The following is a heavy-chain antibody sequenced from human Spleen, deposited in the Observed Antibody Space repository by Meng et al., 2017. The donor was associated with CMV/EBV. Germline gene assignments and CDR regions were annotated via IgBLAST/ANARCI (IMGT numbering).Heavy chain of an antibody. CDR1: GYTFTDYY. J-gene: IGHJ4*02. Sequence: ASVKVSCKASGYTFTDYYTHWVRQAPGQGLEWMGWINPNSGGTTYAQKFQGRVTMTRDTPISTVYMELSRLRSDDTAVYYCASGFCSSTNCYSEIDYFDHWGQGTLVTVSS. CDR2: INPNSGGT. D-gene: IGHD2-2*02. V-gene: IGHV1-2*02. CDR3: ASGFCSSTNCYSEIDYFDH.